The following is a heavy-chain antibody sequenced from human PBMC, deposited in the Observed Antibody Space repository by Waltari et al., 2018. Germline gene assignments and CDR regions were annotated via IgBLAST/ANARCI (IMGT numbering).Heavy chain of an antibody. CDR3: ARGTGHFDSNGRTAEYLQD. J-gene: IGHJ1*01. CDR1: GASLPRGTFS. CDR2: ISTGGIT. D-gene: IGHD5-18*01. Sequence: QVQLQESGPGLVKPLQTLSLTSTFSGASLPRGTFSWSWIRQAPGKGLECIGRISTGGITKYNPSLRSRVTISVDTSKSQFSLKLTSVTAADTAVYYCARGTGHFDSNGRTAEYLQDWGQGTPVTVSS. V-gene: IGHV4-61*02.